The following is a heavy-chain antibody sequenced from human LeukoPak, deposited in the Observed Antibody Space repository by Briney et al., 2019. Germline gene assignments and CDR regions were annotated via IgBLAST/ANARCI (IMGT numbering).Heavy chain of an antibody. CDR2: IYSGGST. J-gene: IGHJ4*02. CDR1: EFSVGSNY. CDR3: ARGLDFDY. Sequence: GGSLRLTCAASEFSVGSNYMTWVRQAPGKGLEWVSLIYSGGSTYYADSVKGRFTISRDNSKNTLYLQMNSLRAEDTAVYYCARGLDFDYWGQGTLVTVSS. V-gene: IGHV3-53*01.